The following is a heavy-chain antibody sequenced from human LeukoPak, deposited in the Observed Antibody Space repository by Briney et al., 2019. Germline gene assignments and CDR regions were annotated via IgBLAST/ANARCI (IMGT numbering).Heavy chain of an antibody. V-gene: IGHV3-23*01. J-gene: IGHJ4*02. CDR2: IGDSGVST. CDR3: AGHWMGATPQPDY. CDR1: GFTFNTYA. Sequence: PGGSLRLSCAASGFTFNTYAMSWVRQAPGKGLEWVSAIGDSGVSTAYADSVKGRFTISRDNFKNTLYLQMSSLRAEDTAVYYCAGHWMGATPQPDYWGQGTLVTVSS. D-gene: IGHD1-26*01.